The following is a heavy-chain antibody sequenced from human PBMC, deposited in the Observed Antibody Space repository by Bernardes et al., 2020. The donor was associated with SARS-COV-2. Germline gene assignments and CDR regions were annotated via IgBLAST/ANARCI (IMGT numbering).Heavy chain of an antibody. J-gene: IGHJ4*02. V-gene: IGHV3-23*01. CDR3: AKGGGWLQLRAYYFDY. CDR2: ISGSGSST. Sequence: GGSLRLSCAASGFTFSSYAMSWVRQAPGKGLEWVSAISGSGSSTYYADSVKGRFTISRDNSKNTLYLQMNSLRAEDTAVYYCAKGGGWLQLRAYYFDYWGQGTLVTVSS. D-gene: IGHD5-12*01. CDR1: GFTFSSYA.